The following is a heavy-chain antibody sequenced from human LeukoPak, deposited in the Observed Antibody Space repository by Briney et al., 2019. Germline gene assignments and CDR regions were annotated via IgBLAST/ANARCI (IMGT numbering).Heavy chain of an antibody. D-gene: IGHD3-3*01. V-gene: IGHV4-59*08. J-gene: IGHJ4*02. CDR3: ARHRLSDFWSAFDY. CDR1: GGSISSYY. Sequence: PSETLCLTCTVSGGSISSYYWSWIRQPPGKGLEWIGYIYYSGSTNYNPSLKSRVTISVGTSKNQFSLKLSSVTAADTAVYYCARHRLSDFWSAFDYWGQGTLVTVSS. CDR2: IYYSGST.